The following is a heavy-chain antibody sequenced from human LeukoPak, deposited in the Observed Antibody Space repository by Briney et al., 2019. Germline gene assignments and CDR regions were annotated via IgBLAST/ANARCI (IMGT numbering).Heavy chain of an antibody. CDR3: ARETVEIVSLYWYLDL. Sequence: SETLSLTCTVSGGSISSYYWSWIRQPAGKGLEWIGRIYTSGSTNYNPSLRSRVTMSVDTSKNQFSLKLSSVTAADTAVYYCARETVEIVSLYWYLDLWGRGTLVTVSS. D-gene: IGHD5/OR15-5a*01. CDR1: GGSISSYY. J-gene: IGHJ2*01. CDR2: IYTSGST. V-gene: IGHV4-4*07.